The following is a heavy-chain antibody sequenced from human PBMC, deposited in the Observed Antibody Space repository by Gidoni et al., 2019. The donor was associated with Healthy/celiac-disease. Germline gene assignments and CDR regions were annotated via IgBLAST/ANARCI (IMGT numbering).Heavy chain of an antibody. CDR3: ARDVHYYDSRGYDH. V-gene: IGHV4-38-2*02. Sequence: QVQLQASDPGLVKPSDTLSLTCAVSAYSISSGYYWGWIRQPPGKGLEWIGSIYHSGSTYYNPSLKRRVTISVDTSQNHFSLKLSSVTPADTAVYYCARDVHYYDSRGYDHWGQGTLVTVSS. CDR2: IYHSGST. D-gene: IGHD3-22*01. J-gene: IGHJ4*02. CDR1: AYSISSGYY.